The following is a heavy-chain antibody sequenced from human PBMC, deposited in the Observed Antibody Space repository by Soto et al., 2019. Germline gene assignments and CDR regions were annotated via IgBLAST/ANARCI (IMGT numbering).Heavy chain of an antibody. J-gene: IGHJ4*02. V-gene: IGHV3-23*01. Sequence: XGSLILSCAASGVTLSSYAMSWVRQAPGKGLEWVSAIIGSGGSTYYADSVKGRFTISRDNSKNTLYLQMNSLRAEDTAVYYCAKDPHITMVRGFDYWGQGTLVTVSS. CDR1: GVTLSSYA. CDR3: AKDPHITMVRGFDY. CDR2: IIGSGGST. D-gene: IGHD3-10*01.